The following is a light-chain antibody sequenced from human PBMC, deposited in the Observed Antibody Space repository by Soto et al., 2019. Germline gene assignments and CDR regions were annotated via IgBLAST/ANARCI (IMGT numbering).Light chain of an antibody. Sequence: QPVLTQPPSVSAAPGQRVTIPCSGSNINIGDNHVSWYQHLPGTAPKLVVYANDRRPSGIPDRFSGSKSGTSATLGISGLQSGDEADYYCGTWDSSLSAAVFGGGTQLTVL. V-gene: IGLV1-51*01. J-gene: IGLJ7*01. CDR3: GTWDSSLSAAV. CDR2: AND. CDR1: NINIGDNH.